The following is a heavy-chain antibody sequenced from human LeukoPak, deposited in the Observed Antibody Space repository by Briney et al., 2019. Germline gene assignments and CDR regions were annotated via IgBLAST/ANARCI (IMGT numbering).Heavy chain of an antibody. CDR1: GGSISSYY. D-gene: IGHD4-17*01. Sequence: SETLSLTCTVSGGSISSYYWSWIRQPPGKGLEWIGYIYYSGSTNYNPSLKSRVTISVDTSKNQFSLKLSSVTAADTAVYYCARNYGGRAFDIWGQGTMVTVSS. J-gene: IGHJ3*02. CDR2: IYYSGST. CDR3: ARNYGGRAFDI. V-gene: IGHV4-59*08.